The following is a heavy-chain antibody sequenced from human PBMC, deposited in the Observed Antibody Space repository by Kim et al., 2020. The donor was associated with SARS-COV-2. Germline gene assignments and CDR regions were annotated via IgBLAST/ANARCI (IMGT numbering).Heavy chain of an antibody. D-gene: IGHD6-13*01. CDR2: ISSSSSYI. J-gene: IGHJ6*02. CDR3: ARDLGKSSWHYGTDV. Sequence: GGSLRLSCAASGFTFSSYSMNWVRQAPGKGLEWVSSISSSSSYINYADSVKGRFTISRDNAKNSLYLQMNSLRAEDTAVYYCARDLGKSSWHYGTDVWG. V-gene: IGHV3-21*01. CDR1: GFTFSSYS.